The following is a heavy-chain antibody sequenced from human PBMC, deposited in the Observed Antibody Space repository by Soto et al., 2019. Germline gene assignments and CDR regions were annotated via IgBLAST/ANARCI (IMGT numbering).Heavy chain of an antibody. CDR3: ARGGQTGYTY. D-gene: IGHD3-9*01. CDR2: IKHSGST. V-gene: IGHV4-34*01. J-gene: IGHJ4*01. CDR1: GGSFSGYY. Sequence: QVQLQQWGAGLLKPSETLSLTCAVYGGSFSGYYWSWIRQPPGKGLEWIGEIKHSGSTNYNPSLKSRVTILVDTSKYQFSLKPSSVTAADTAVYDYARGGQTGYTYWGHGTLVTVS.